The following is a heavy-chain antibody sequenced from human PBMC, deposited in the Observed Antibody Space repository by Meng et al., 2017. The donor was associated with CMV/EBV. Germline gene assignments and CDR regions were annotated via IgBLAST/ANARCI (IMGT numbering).Heavy chain of an antibody. CDR3: AREGGIVVVPAAPGWFDP. J-gene: IGHJ5*02. V-gene: IGHV1-69*12. Sequence: QVHRVQSGAEGKKPGSSVKVSCKASGGTFSSYAISWVRQAPGQGLEWMGGIIPIFGTANYAQKFQGRVTITADESTSTAYMELSSLRSEDTAVYYCAREGGIVVVPAAPGWFDPWGQGTLVTVSS. CDR2: IIPIFGTA. CDR1: GGTFSSYA. D-gene: IGHD2-2*01.